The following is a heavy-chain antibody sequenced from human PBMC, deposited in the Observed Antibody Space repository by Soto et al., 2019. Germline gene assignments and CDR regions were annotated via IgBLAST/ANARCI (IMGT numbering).Heavy chain of an antibody. J-gene: IGHJ6*02. CDR2: IYYSGST. CDR3: AKSYDFWSGRTRYYYYGMDV. V-gene: IGHV4-31*03. Sequence: SETLSLTCTVSGGSISSGGYCWSWIRQHPGKGLEWIGYIYYSGSTYYNPSLKSRVTISVDTSKNQFSLKLSSVTAADTAVYYCAKSYDFWSGRTRYYYYGMDVWGQGTTVTVSS. CDR1: GGSISSGGYC. D-gene: IGHD3-3*01.